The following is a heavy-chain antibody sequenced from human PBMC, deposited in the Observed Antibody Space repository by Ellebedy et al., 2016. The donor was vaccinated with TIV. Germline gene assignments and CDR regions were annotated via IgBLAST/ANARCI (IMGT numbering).Heavy chain of an antibody. D-gene: IGHD3-16*01. CDR1: GGSFSGYY. CDR3: ARGRRWGDY. J-gene: IGHJ4*02. V-gene: IGHV4-34*01. Sequence: MPSETLSLTCAVYGGSFSGYYWTWIRQPPGKGLEWIGEVNHSGITNYNPSLKSRVTISIDTSKNQFSLKLRSVTAADTAVYYCARGRRWGDYWGQGTLVTVSS. CDR2: VNHSGIT.